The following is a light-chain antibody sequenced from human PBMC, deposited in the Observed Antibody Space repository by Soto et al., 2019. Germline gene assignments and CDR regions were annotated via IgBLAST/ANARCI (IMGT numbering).Light chain of an antibody. Sequence: QAVVTQPPSVSGAPGQRVTISCTGSSSNIGAGYEVHWYQQHPGTAPKVLIYGNSNRPSGVPDRFSGSKSGTSASLAITGLQAEDEADYYCQSYDSSLSGYVFGPGTKLTVL. CDR2: GNS. V-gene: IGLV1-40*01. CDR3: QSYDSSLSGYV. CDR1: SSNIGAGYE. J-gene: IGLJ1*01.